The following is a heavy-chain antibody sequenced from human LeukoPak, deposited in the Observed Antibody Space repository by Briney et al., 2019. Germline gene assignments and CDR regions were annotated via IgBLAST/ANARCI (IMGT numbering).Heavy chain of an antibody. CDR1: GFTFSSYA. CDR2: IYSGGST. CDR3: AREEGSGTGYYYYGMDV. V-gene: IGHV3-66*01. D-gene: IGHD3-10*01. J-gene: IGHJ6*02. Sequence: GGSLRLSCAASGFTFSSYAMSWVRQAPGKGLEWVSVIYSGGSTYYADSVKGRFTISRDNSKNTLYLQMNSLRAEDTAVYYCAREEGSGTGYYYYGMDVWGQGTTVTVSS.